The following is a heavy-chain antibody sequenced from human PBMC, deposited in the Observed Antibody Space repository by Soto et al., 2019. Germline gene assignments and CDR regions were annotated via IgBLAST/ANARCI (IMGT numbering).Heavy chain of an antibody. CDR1: GGSISSYY. V-gene: IGHV4-59*01. D-gene: IGHD2-15*01. CDR2: IYYSEST. Sequence: QVQLQESGPGLVKPSETLSLTCTVSGGSISSYYWSWIRQPPGKGLEWIGYIYYSESTNYTPSLKSRVIISVHTSKNQFSLKLTSVTAADTAVYYCAREDGSYCGGGSCYRYWYFDLWGRGTLVTVSS. J-gene: IGHJ2*01. CDR3: AREDGSYCGGGSCYRYWYFDL.